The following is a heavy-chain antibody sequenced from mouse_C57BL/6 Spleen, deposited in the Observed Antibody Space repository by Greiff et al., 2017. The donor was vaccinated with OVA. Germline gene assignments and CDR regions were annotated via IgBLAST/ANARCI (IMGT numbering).Heavy chain of an antibody. CDR3: ARSDYDYDEDY. J-gene: IGHJ2*01. CDR2: IYPGDGDT. CDR1: GYAFSSSW. D-gene: IGHD2-4*01. V-gene: IGHV1-82*01. Sequence: VHLVESGPELVKPGASVKISCKASGYAFSSSWMNWVKQRPGKGLEWIGRIYPGDGDTNYNGKFKGKATLTADKSSSTAYMQLSSLTSEDSAVYFCARSDYDYDEDYWGQGTTLTVSS.